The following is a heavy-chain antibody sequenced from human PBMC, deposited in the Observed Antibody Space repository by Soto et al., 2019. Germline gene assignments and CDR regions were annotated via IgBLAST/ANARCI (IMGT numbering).Heavy chain of an antibody. CDR3: ARVLRFLEWLSVGAFDI. D-gene: IGHD3-3*01. CDR1: GFTVSSNY. J-gene: IGHJ3*02. Sequence: LRLSCAASGFTVSSNYMSWVRQAPGKGLEWVSVIYSGGSTYYADSVKGRFTISRDNSKNTLYLQMNSLRAEDTAVYYCARVLRFLEWLSVGAFDIWGQGTMVTVSS. V-gene: IGHV3-53*01. CDR2: IYSGGST.